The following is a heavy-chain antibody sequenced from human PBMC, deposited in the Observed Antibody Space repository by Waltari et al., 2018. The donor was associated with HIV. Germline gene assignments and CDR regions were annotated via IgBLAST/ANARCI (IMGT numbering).Heavy chain of an antibody. V-gene: IGHV3-30*03. CDR2: ISHDGNSH. J-gene: IGHJ3*01. D-gene: IGHD2-21*02. Sequence: QVQPMQSGGGVVQPGGSLRLSCTASGFLFSNYGIHWVRQAPGKGVDWVALISHDGNSHFYADSVKGRFTVSRDNSKDTVYLQMNSLTTDDTAVYYCATYCGGDCYFGEVSFDVWGQGTMVIVS. CDR1: GFLFSNYG. CDR3: ATYCGGDCYFGEVSFDV.